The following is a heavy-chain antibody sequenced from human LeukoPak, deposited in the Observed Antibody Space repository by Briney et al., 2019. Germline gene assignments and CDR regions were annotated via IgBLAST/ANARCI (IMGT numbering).Heavy chain of an antibody. D-gene: IGHD3-22*01. CDR3: ARGPSRRAVSITTRRANYYFDY. CDR2: ISAYKGNT. CDR1: GYTFTSSG. Sequence: ASVKVSCKASGYTFTSSGISWVRQAPGQGLEWMGWISAYKGNTNYAQKLQGRVTMTTDTSTSTAYMELRSLRSDDTAVYYCARGPSRRAVSITTRRANYYFDYWGQGTLVTVSS. V-gene: IGHV1-18*01. J-gene: IGHJ4*02.